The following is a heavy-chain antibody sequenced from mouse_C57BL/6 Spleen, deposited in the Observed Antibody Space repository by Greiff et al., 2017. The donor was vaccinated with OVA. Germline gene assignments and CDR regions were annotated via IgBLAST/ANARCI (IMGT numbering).Heavy chain of an antibody. CDR1: GYTFTSYW. D-gene: IGHD2-2*01. V-gene: IGHV1-69*01. CDR2: IDPSDSYT. CDR3: ARRGVTTGAPFAY. Sequence: QVQLQQPGAELVMPGASVKLSCKASGYTFTSYWMHWVKQRPGQGLEWIGEIDPSDSYTNYNQKFKGKSTLTVDKSSSTAYMQLSSLTSEDSAVYYCARRGVTTGAPFAYWGQGTLVTVSA. J-gene: IGHJ3*01.